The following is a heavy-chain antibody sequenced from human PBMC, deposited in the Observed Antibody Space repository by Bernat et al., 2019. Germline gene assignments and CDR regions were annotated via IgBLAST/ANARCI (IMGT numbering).Heavy chain of an antibody. D-gene: IGHD6-19*01. CDR3: AKGCCGWSGEFDY. J-gene: IGHJ4*02. CDR2: ISWNSGSI. V-gene: IGHV3-9*01. Sequence: EVQLVEPGGGLVQPGRSLRLSCAASGFTFDDYAMHWARQASGKGLEWVSGISWNSGSIGYADSGKGRFTISRDNAKISLYLQMNSLGAEGAALYYSAKGCCGWSGEFDYWGQGTLVTVSS. CDR1: GFTFDDYA.